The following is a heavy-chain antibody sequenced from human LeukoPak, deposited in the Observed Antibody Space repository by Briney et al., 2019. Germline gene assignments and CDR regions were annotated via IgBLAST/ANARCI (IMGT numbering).Heavy chain of an antibody. D-gene: IGHD2-15*01. CDR1: GGSISSSSYY. CDR3: ARAGAVAAIDY. V-gene: IGHV4-39*07. CDR2: IYHSGST. J-gene: IGHJ4*02. Sequence: SETLSLTCTVSGGSISSSSYYWGWIRQPPGKGLEWIGYIYHSGSTYYNPSLKSRVTISVDRSKNQFSLKLSSVTAADTAVYYCARAGAVAAIDYWGQGTLVTVSS.